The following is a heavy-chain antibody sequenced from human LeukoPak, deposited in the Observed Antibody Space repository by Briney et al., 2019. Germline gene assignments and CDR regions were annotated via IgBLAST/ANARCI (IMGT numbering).Heavy chain of an antibody. CDR3: ARDLKSGYYYYGMDV. D-gene: IGHD3-10*01. V-gene: IGHV4-59*01. Sequence: SETLSLTCTVSGGSISSYYWSWIRQPPGKGLEWIGYIYYSGSTNYNPFLKSRVTISVDPSKNQFSLKLSSVTAADTAVYYCARDLKSGYYYYGMDVWGQGTTVTVSS. CDR1: GGSISSYY. J-gene: IGHJ6*02. CDR2: IYYSGST.